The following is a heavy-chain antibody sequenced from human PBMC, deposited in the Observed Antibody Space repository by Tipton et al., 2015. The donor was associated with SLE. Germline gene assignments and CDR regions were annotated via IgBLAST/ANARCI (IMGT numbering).Heavy chain of an antibody. V-gene: IGHV4-4*09. J-gene: IGHJ3*02. CDR1: GDSISSSY. Sequence: TLSLTCTVSGDSISSSYCSWIRQPPGKGLEWIGYIHTTGGTKYNPSLKSRVTISEDTPKKQFSLKLTSVTAADTAVYYCARPYNSGWYGAFNIWGQGTMVTVSS. CDR2: IHTTGGT. D-gene: IGHD6-19*01. CDR3: ARPYNSGWYGAFNI.